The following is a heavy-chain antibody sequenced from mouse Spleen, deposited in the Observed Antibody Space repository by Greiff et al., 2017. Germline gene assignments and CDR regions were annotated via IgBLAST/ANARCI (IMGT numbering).Heavy chain of an antibody. CDR2: IYPGNSDT. Sequence: EVQLQQSGTVLARPGASVKMSCKTSGYTFTSYWMHWVKQRPGQGLEWIGAIYPGNSDTSYNQKFKGKAKLTAVTSASTAYMELSSLTNEDSAVYYCTRTVYYGDYWYFDVWGAGTTVTVSS. D-gene: IGHD2-13*01. J-gene: IGHJ1*01. CDR1: GYTFTSYW. V-gene: IGHV1-5*01. CDR3: TRTVYYGDYWYFDV.